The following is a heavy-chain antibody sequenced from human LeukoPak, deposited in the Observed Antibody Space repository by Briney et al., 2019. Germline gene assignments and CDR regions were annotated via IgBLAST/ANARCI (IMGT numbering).Heavy chain of an antibody. D-gene: IGHD3-10*01. V-gene: IGHV3-48*02. CDR2: ISSSSSTI. CDR1: GFTFSSYG. Sequence: QPGRSLRLSCAASGFTFSSYGMHWVRQAPGKGLEWVSYISSSSSTIYYADSVKGRFTISRDNAKNSLYLQMNSLRDEDTAVYYCARDLDRITMVRGVTSHWGQGTLVTVSS. J-gene: IGHJ4*02. CDR3: ARDLDRITMVRGVTSH.